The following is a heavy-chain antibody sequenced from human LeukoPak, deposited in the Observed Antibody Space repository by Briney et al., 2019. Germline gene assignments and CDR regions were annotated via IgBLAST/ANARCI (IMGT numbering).Heavy chain of an antibody. J-gene: IGHJ6*02. V-gene: IGHV3-21*01. CDR2: ISSSSSYI. CDR1: GFTFSSYS. D-gene: IGHD3-10*01. CDR3: AGGILWFGELWYYYYGMDV. Sequence: GGSLRLSCAASGFTFSSYSMNWVRQAPGKGLEWVSSISSSSSYIYYADSVKGRFTISRDNAKNSLYLQMNSLRAEDTAVYYCAGGILWFGELWYYYYGMDVWGQGTTVTVSS.